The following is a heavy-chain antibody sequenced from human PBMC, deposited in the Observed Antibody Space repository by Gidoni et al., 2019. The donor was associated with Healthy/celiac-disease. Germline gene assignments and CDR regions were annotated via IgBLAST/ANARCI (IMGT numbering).Heavy chain of an antibody. CDR3: ASTIAVAGNPYYFDY. V-gene: IGHV4-31*03. Sequence: QVQLQESGPGLVNPSQTLSHNCTVSGGPISSGGYYWSWIRQHPGKGLEWIGYIYNSVSTSYNPSLKSRVTISVDTSKNQFSLKLSSVTAADTAVYYCASTIAVAGNPYYFDYWGQGTLVTVSP. J-gene: IGHJ4*02. CDR2: IYNSVST. D-gene: IGHD6-19*01. CDR1: GGPISSGGYY.